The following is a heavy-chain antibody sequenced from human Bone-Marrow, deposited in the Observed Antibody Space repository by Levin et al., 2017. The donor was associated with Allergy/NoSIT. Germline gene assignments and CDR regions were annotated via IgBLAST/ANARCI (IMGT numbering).Heavy chain of an antibody. CDR3: ARAQWELPFDF. CDR2: INSDGSST. J-gene: IGHJ4*02. CDR1: GFTFSSYW. D-gene: IGHD1-26*01. V-gene: IGHV3-74*01. Sequence: ETLSLTCAASGFTFSSYWVHWVRQAPGKGLVWVSRINSDGSSTSYADSVKGRFTISRDNAKNTLYLQMNSLRAEDTAVYYCARAQWELPFDFWGQGTLVTVSS.